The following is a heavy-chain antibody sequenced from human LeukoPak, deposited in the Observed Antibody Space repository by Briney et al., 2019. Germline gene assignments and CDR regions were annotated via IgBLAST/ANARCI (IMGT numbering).Heavy chain of an antibody. CDR3: AKVLERGYNCFDY. J-gene: IGHJ4*02. CDR2: ISGSGGST. D-gene: IGHD5-24*01. V-gene: IGHV3-23*01. Sequence: HPGGSLRLSCAASGFTFSSYAMSWVRQAPGKGLEWVSAISGSGGSTYYADSVKGRFTISRDNSKNTLYLQMNSLRAEDTAVYYCAKVLERGYNCFDYWGQGTLVTVSS. CDR1: GFTFSSYA.